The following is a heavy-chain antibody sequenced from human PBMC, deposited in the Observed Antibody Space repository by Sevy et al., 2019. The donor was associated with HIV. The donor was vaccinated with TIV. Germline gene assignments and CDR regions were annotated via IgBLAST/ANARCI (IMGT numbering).Heavy chain of an antibody. CDR2: IYHSAST. D-gene: IGHD2-15*01. V-gene: IGHV4-38-2*02. Sequence: SETLSLTCTVSGYSISSGYYWGWIRQPPGKGLEWIGSIYHSASTYYNPSLKSRVTISVDTSKNQFSLKLSSVTAADTAVYYCARERYCSGGSCYPPNWFDPWGQGTLVTVSS. CDR3: ARERYCSGGSCYPPNWFDP. CDR1: GYSISSGYY. J-gene: IGHJ5*02.